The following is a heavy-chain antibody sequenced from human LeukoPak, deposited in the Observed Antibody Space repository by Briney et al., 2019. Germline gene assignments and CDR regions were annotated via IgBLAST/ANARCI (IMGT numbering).Heavy chain of an antibody. J-gene: IGHJ5*02. D-gene: IGHD6-19*01. Sequence: GGSLRFSCAASGVTFSIYDMHWVRQVTGKGLEWVSGIDTAGGAYYPDSVKGRFTMSRENAKNSLHLQMNSLTAGDTAVYYCARAVAGTHWLDPWGQGTLVTVSS. CDR1: GVTFSIYD. V-gene: IGHV3-13*01. CDR2: IDTAGGA. CDR3: ARAVAGTHWLDP.